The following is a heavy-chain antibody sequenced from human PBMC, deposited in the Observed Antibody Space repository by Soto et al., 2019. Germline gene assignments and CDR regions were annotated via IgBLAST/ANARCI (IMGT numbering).Heavy chain of an antibody. V-gene: IGHV1-3*01. CDR3: ARDTSYYYVSGSYYFDY. D-gene: IGHD3-10*01. J-gene: IGHJ4*02. Sequence: QVQLVQSGAEVKKPGASVKVSCKASGYTFTSYAMHWVRQAPGQRLEWMGWINAGNGNTKYSQKFQGRVTITRDTSASTAYMELSSLRSEDTAVYYCARDTSYYYVSGSYYFDYWGQGTLVTVSS. CDR1: GYTFTSYA. CDR2: INAGNGNT.